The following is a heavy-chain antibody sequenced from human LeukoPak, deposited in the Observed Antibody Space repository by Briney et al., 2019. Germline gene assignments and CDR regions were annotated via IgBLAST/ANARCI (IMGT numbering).Heavy chain of an antibody. D-gene: IGHD4-17*01. CDR2: IHYSGGT. V-gene: IGHV4-31*03. CDR3: AGDQGDYGSFDN. CDR1: GGSISSGGYY. Sequence: PSQTLSLICTVSGGSISSGGYYWSWIRQHPGKGPEWIGNIHYSGGTYGNPSLKSRATMSVDTSKNQFSLRLTSVTAADTAVYYCAGDQGDYGSFDNWGQGTLVTVSS. J-gene: IGHJ4*02.